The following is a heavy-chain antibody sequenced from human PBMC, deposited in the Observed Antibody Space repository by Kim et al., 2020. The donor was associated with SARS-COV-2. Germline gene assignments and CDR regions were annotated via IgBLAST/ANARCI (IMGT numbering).Heavy chain of an antibody. V-gene: IGHV3-74*01. CDR3: ARGGQMTTINSLDY. J-gene: IGHJ4*02. D-gene: IGHD4-4*01. Sequence: YADSVKGQFTISRDTAKNTLNLQMYSLRVEDTAVYYCARGGQMTTINSLDYWGQGILVTVSS.